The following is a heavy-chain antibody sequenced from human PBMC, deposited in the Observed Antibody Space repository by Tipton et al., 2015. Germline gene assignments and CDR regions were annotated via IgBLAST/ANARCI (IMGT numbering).Heavy chain of an antibody. CDR1: GGTFSSYA. V-gene: IGHV1-69*01. J-gene: IGHJ6*02. CDR3: ARPRAGDRYYGMDV. CDR2: IIPIFGTA. Sequence: QSGPEVKKPGSSVKVSCKASGGTFSSYAINWVRQAPGQGLEWMGGIIPIFGTANYAQKFQGRVTIIADESTSTAYMELSSLRSEDTAVYYCARPRAGDRYYGMDVWGQGTTVTVSS.